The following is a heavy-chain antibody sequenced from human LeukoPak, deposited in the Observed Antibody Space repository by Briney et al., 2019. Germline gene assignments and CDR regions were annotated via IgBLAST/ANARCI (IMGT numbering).Heavy chain of an antibody. CDR1: GYTFTSYG. V-gene: IGHV7-4-1*02. D-gene: IGHD3-3*01. CDR2: INTNTGNP. Sequence: ASVKVSCKASGYTFTSYGISWVRQAPGQGLEWMGWINTNTGNPTYAQGFTGRFVFSLDTSVSTAYLQISSLKAEDTAVYYCAREVFGVVSPLWGQGTLVTVSS. CDR3: AREVFGVVSPL. J-gene: IGHJ4*02.